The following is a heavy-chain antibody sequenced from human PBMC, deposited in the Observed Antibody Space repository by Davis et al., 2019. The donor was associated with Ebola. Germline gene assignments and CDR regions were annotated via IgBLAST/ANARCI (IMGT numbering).Heavy chain of an antibody. Sequence: AASVKVSFKASGFTFTSYDINWVRQASGQGREWIGWMNPNSGNTGCAQNFQGRVTMTRDTSISTAYMELSSLRSDDTAVYYCASSAGTPVTTGYWGQGTLVTVSS. CDR3: ASSAGTPVTTGY. CDR1: GFTFTSYD. J-gene: IGHJ4*02. D-gene: IGHD4-17*01. CDR2: MNPNSGNT. V-gene: IGHV1-8*01.